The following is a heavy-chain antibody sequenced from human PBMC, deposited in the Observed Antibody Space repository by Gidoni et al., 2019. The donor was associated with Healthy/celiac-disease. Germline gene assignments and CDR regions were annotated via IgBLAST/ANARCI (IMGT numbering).Heavy chain of an antibody. Sequence: QVTLKESGPVLVKPTETLTLTCTVSGFSLSNARMGVSWIRQPPGKALEWLAHIFSNDEKSYSTSLKSRLTISKDTSKSQVVLTMTNMDPVDTATYYCARIIMPDYGDYVSHVADYWGQGTLVTVSS. D-gene: IGHD4-17*01. CDR3: ARIIMPDYGDYVSHVADY. V-gene: IGHV2-26*01. CDR1: GFSLSNARMG. J-gene: IGHJ4*02. CDR2: IFSNDEK.